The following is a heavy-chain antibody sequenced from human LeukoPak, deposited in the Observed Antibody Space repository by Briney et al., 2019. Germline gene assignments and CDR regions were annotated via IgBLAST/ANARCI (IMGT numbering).Heavy chain of an antibody. CDR2: IYYSGSP. V-gene: IGHV4-31*03. D-gene: IGHD6-25*01. Sequence: SETLSLTCTVSGGSISSGGYYWSWIRQHPGKGLEWIGYIYYSGSPYYNPSLKSRLTISVDTSKNQFSLRLSSVTAAGTAVYYCARVPARPPYYFDYWGQGTLVTVSS. J-gene: IGHJ4*02. CDR1: GGSISSGGYY. CDR3: ARVPARPPYYFDY.